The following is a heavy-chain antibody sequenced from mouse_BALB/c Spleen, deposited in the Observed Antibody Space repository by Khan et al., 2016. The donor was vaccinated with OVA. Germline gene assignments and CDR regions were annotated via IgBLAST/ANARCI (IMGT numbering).Heavy chain of an antibody. D-gene: IGHD2-3*01. J-gene: IGHJ2*01. CDR1: AFDFSYYD. CDR3: ARGYYYFDY. CDR2: ISSGGGCT. Sequence: EVELVESGGGLVRPGGSLKLSCAASAFDFSYYDMSWVRQTPERRLEWVAYISSGGGCTSYPDTVKGRFTISRDNAKNTLYLQMSSLKSEDTAIYYCARGYYYFDYWGQGTTLTVSS. V-gene: IGHV5-12-1*01.